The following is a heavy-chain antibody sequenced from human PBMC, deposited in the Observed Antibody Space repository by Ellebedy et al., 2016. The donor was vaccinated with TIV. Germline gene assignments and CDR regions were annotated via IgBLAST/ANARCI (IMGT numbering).Heavy chain of an antibody. Sequence: SETLSLTCTVSGGSISSSRYYWGWIRQPPGKGLEWIGNIYYSGSTYYTPSLKSRVTMSLDTSKNQFSLNLISVTAADSAVYYCSSETAGTTVYYWGQGIPVTVSS. CDR3: SSETAGTTVYY. V-gene: IGHV4-39*07. D-gene: IGHD1-1*01. CDR1: GGSISSSRYY. CDR2: IYYSGST. J-gene: IGHJ4*02.